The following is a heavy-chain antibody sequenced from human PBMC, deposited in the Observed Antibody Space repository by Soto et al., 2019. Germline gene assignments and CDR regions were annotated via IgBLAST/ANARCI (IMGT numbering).Heavy chain of an antibody. Sequence: SETLSLTCTVSGGSVSSGSYYWSWIRQPPGKGLEWIGYIYYSGSTSYNPALKSRVTISVDTSKNQFSLKLCSVTAADTAVYYCARNPKYRFLEWLPFDYWGQGTLVTVSS. J-gene: IGHJ4*02. V-gene: IGHV4-61*01. D-gene: IGHD3-3*01. CDR3: ARNPKYRFLEWLPFDY. CDR1: GGSVSSGSYY. CDR2: IYYSGST.